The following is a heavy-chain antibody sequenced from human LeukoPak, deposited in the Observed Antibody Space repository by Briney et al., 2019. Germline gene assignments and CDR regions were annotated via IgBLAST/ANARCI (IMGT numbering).Heavy chain of an antibody. Sequence: PGGSLRLSCAASGFTFSSYGMHWVRQAPGKGLEWVAVIWYDGSNKCYADSVKGRFTISRDNSKNTLYLQMNSLRAEDTAVYYCAREKSRQQLVGDAFDIWGQGTMVTVSS. CDR3: AREKSRQQLVGDAFDI. V-gene: IGHV3-33*01. J-gene: IGHJ3*02. CDR1: GFTFSSYG. CDR2: IWYDGSNK. D-gene: IGHD6-13*01.